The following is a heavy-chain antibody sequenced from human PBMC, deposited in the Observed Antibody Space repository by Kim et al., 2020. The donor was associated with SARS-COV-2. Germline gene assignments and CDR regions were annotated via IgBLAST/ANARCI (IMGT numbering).Heavy chain of an antibody. J-gene: IGHJ6*03. CDR3: ARGVPTAQARYYYYYMDV. V-gene: IGHV4-34*01. D-gene: IGHD2-2*01. CDR1: GGSFSGYY. CDR2: ISHSGST. Sequence: SETLSLTCAVYGGSFSGYYWTWVRQPPGKGLEWIGEISHSGSTNYNPSLKSRVIISVDTSKNQFSLELTSVTAADTALYFCARGVPTAQARYYYYYMDVWDQGTTVTVSS.